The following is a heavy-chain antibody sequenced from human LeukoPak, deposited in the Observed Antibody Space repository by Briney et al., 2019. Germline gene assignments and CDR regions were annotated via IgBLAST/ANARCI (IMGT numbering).Heavy chain of an antibody. Sequence: GGSLRLSCAASGFSFSNYGMHWVRQAPGKGLEWVAVIWYDGSNKYYADSVKGRFTISRDNSKNTLHVQMSSLRAEDTAVYYCARSNNGGWGYCDYWGQGSLVTVSS. CDR1: GFSFSNYG. CDR2: IWYDGSNK. J-gene: IGHJ4*02. D-gene: IGHD3-16*01. CDR3: ARSNNGGWGYCDY. V-gene: IGHV3-33*01.